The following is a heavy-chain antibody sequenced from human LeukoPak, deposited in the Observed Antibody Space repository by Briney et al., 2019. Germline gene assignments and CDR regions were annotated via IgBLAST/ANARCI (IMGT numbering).Heavy chain of an antibody. CDR3: AKANYYDSTGHYENLDY. V-gene: IGHV3-33*06. D-gene: IGHD3-22*01. Sequence: GGSLRLSCAASGFTFSSYGMHWVRQAPGKGLEWVAVIWYDGSNKYYADSVKGRFTISRDNSKNTLYLQMNSLRAEDTAVYYCAKANYYDSTGHYENLDYWGQGTLVTVSS. CDR1: GFTFSSYG. J-gene: IGHJ4*02. CDR2: IWYDGSNK.